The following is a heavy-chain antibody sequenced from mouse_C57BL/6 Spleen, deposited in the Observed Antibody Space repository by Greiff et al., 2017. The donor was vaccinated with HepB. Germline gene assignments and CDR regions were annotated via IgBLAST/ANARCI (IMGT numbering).Heavy chain of an antibody. D-gene: IGHD4-1*01. CDR2: ISSGSSTI. J-gene: IGHJ4*01. Sequence: EVQGVESGGGLVKPGGSLKLSCAASGFTFSDYGMHWVRQAPEKGLEWVAYISSGSSTIYYADTVKGRFTIARDKAKNTLFLQMTSLRSEDTAMYYCARLVWERYAMDYWGQGTSVTVSS. CDR1: GFTFSDYG. V-gene: IGHV5-17*01. CDR3: ARLVWERYAMDY.